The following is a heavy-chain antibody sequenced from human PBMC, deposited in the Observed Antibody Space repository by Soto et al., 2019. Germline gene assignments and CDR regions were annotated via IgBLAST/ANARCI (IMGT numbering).Heavy chain of an antibody. CDR2: ISSNVDNT. CDR3: ARVNRHGVAGHYDC. V-gene: IGHV3-64*01. CDR1: GFTFSSYA. J-gene: IGHJ4*02. Sequence: EVQLVESGGDLVQPGGSLRLSCAASGFTFSSYAVQWVRQAPGKGLEYVSAISSNVDNTYYANSVQGRFTISRDNSKNTLYLQMGSLIVEDMAVYYCARVNRHGVAGHYDCWGQGTPVTVSP. D-gene: IGHD3-10*01.